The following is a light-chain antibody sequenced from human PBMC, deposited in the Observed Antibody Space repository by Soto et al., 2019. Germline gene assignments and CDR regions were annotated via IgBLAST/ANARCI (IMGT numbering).Light chain of an antibody. Sequence: DIQMTQSPFSLSASVGDRVTITCRASQGIRNYLGWFQQKPGEAPKRLIHATSSLEGGVPSRFSGSGSGTEFTPTISSLQPEDFATYYCLQHNSYPYTFGQGTKLEIK. J-gene: IGKJ2*01. CDR2: ATS. V-gene: IGKV1-17*01. CDR1: QGIRNY. CDR3: LQHNSYPYT.